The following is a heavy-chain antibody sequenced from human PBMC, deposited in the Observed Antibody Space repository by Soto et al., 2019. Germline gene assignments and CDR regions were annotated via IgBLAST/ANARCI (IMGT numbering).Heavy chain of an antibody. D-gene: IGHD3-16*01. J-gene: IGHJ3*02. Sequence: QVQLQESGPGLVKPSETLSLTCTVSGDSMRSYYWSWIRQPTGKGLEWIGYIYYSGSTNYNTSLKSRVTTSVHTSKNQCSMKLSSVTAAETAVYYCARLSTITFGVIRKDAFDIWGQGTMVTVSS. V-gene: IGHV4-59*08. CDR1: GDSMRSYY. CDR2: IYYSGST. CDR3: ARLSTITFGVIRKDAFDI.